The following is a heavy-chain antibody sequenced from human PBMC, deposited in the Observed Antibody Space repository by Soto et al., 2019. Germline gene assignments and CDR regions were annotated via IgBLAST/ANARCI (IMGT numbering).Heavy chain of an antibody. J-gene: IGHJ4*01. D-gene: IGHD3-16*01. Sequence: GEALKISWEGSGYIFTYYRIGWVRQMPGKGLEGMGVTYPFDSDTRYSPSFQGRVTISAVQSTNNAYLESSRLQDSDTAIYYCGRHYGGATKGRDFWGQATRVTVSA. CDR1: GYIFTYYR. CDR3: GRHYGGATKGRDF. CDR2: TYPFDSDT. V-gene: IGHV5-51*01.